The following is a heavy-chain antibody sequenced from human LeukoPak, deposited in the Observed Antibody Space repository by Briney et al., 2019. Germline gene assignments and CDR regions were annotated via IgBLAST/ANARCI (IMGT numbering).Heavy chain of an antibody. Sequence: ASVNVSCKASGYTFTSYDINWVRQATGQGLECMGGMNPNSGNTGSAQKFQGKATMTRNTSISTAYMELSSLRSEETAVYYCGRMSYYDNSGDNWFDPWGQGTLVTVSS. CDR3: GRMSYYDNSGDNWFDP. CDR2: MNPNSGNT. V-gene: IGHV1-8*01. J-gene: IGHJ5*02. CDR1: GYTFTSYD. D-gene: IGHD3-22*01.